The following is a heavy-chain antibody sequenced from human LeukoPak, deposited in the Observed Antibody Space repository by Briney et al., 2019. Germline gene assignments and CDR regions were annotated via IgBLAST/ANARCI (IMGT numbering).Heavy chain of an antibody. D-gene: IGHD2-2*01. CDR3: ARVGLDCSSTSCYLNWFDP. CDR2: IYYSGST. J-gene: IGHJ5*02. Sequence: SSETLSLTCTVSGGSISSGDYYWSWIRQPPGKGLEWIGYIYYSGSTYYNPSRESRVTISVDTSKNQFSLKLSSVTAADTAVYYCARVGLDCSSTSCYLNWFDPWGQGTLVTVSS. V-gene: IGHV4-30-4*08. CDR1: GGSISSGDYY.